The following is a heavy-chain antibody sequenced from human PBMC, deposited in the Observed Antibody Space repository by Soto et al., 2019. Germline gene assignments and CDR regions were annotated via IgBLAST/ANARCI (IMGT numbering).Heavy chain of an antibody. V-gene: IGHV4-31*03. J-gene: IGHJ5*02. CDR3: ARVHPGEGLTTVTTIWFDP. CDR2: IYYSGST. CDR1: GGSISSGGYY. Sequence: SETLSLTCTVSGGSISSGGYYWSWLRQHPGKGLEWIGYIYYSGSTYYNPSLKSRVTISVDTSKNQFSLKLSSVTAADTAVYYCARVHPGEGLTTVTTIWFDPWGQGTLVTVSS. D-gene: IGHD4-17*01.